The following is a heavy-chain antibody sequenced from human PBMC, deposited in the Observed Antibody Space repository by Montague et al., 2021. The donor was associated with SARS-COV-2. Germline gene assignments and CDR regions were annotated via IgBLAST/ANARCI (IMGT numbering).Heavy chain of an antibody. D-gene: IGHD2-21*01. J-gene: IGHJ4*02. CDR2: LYYSGAT. Sequence: SETLSLTCTVSGGSISDSNFHWGWIRQPPGKGLEWIGTLYYSGATYYNPSLKNRVTTSMDTSKNQFSLKLTSAIAADTAVYYCARLRGGTPGEHWGQGALVTVSS. CDR1: GGSISDSNFH. V-gene: IGHV4-39*07. CDR3: ARLRGGTPGEH.